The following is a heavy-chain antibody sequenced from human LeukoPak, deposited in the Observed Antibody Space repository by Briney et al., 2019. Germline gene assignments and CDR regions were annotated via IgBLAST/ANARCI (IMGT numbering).Heavy chain of an antibody. V-gene: IGHV3-23*01. D-gene: IGHD6-19*01. Sequence: GGSLRLSCAASRFTFSSYAMSWVRQAPGKGLEWVSAISGSGGSTYYADSVKGRFTISRDNSKNTLYLQMNSLRAEDTAVYYCAKGTLRIAVAGTVDYWGQGTLVTVSS. CDR2: ISGSGGST. CDR1: RFTFSSYA. CDR3: AKGTLRIAVAGTVDY. J-gene: IGHJ4*02.